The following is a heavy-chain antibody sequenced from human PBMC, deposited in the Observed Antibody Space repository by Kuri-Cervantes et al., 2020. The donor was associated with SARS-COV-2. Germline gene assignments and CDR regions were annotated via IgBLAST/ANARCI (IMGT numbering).Heavy chain of an antibody. V-gene: IGHV3-15*01. D-gene: IGHD3-3*01. CDR2: IKSKTDGGTT. J-gene: IGHJ4*02. Sequence: LSLTCAASGFTFSNAWMSWVRQAPGKGLEWVGRIKSKTDGGTTDYAAPVKGRFTISRDDSKNTLYLQMNSLKTEDTAVYYCTSSLTIFGVVIISGNSWGQGTLVTVSS. CDR1: GFTFSNAW. CDR3: TSSLTIFGVVIISGNS.